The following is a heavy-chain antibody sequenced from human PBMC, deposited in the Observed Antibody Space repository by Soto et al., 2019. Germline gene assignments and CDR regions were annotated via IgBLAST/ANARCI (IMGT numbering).Heavy chain of an antibody. CDR2: TYYRSKWYN. Sequence: SQTLSLTCAISGDSVSSNGASWTWIRQSPSRGLEWLGRTYYRSKWYNDYAVSVKSRITISPDTSKNQFSLQLSYVTPDDTAVYYCVRGTGWNWFDPWGQETLVTLSS. CDR3: VRGTGWNWFDP. CDR1: GDSVSSNGAS. J-gene: IGHJ5*02. V-gene: IGHV6-1*01. D-gene: IGHD6-19*01.